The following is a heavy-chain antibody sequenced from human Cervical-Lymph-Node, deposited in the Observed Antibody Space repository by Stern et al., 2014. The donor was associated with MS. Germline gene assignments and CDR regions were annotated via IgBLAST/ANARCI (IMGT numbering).Heavy chain of an antibody. D-gene: IGHD1-26*01. CDR3: ARGEVGATVGADF. Sequence: EVHLVESGGGLVQPGGSLRLSCAASGFTFSNFWMHWVRQAPGKGLVWVARINDDGSSITYADSVKGRFTVSRDNAKNTVYVQMNSLRGEDTAVYYCARGEVGATVGADFWGQGTLVTVSS. CDR2: INDDGSSI. CDR1: GFTFSNFW. V-gene: IGHV3-74*03. J-gene: IGHJ4*02.